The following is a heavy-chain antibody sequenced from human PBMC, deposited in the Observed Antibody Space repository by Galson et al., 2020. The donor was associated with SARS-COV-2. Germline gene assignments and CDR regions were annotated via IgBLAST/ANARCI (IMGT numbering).Heavy chain of an antibody. CDR1: GFSLSSSGAG. CDR3: AHVLYFKSSGYWGFDY. D-gene: IGHD3-22*01. Sequence: SGPTLAKPTQTLTLTCTFPGFSLSSSGAGVGWIRQPPGTAPAWPALTYWDDHAHYSPSLKSRLTITKATSKNQVVLTMTNMDPVDTGTYFCAHVLYFKSSGYWGFDYWGQGTRVIVSS. V-gene: IGHV2-5*02. J-gene: IGHJ4*02. CDR2: TYWDDHA.